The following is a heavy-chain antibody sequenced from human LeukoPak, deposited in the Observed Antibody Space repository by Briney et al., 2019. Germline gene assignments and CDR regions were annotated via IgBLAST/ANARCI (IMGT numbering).Heavy chain of an antibody. CDR1: GFTFSSYA. CDR2: ISGSGDST. CDR3: AKGSYYDSSGSFYFDY. V-gene: IGHV3-23*01. D-gene: IGHD3-22*01. Sequence: GGSLRLSCAASGFTFSSYAMSWVRQAPGKGLEWVSAISGSGDSTYYADSVKGRFTISRDNSKNTLHLQMNSLRAEDTAVYYCAKGSYYDSSGSFYFDYWGQGALVTVSS. J-gene: IGHJ4*02.